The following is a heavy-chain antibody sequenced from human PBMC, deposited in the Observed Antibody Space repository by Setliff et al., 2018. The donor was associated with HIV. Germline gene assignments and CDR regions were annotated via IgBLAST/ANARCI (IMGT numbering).Heavy chain of an antibody. Sequence: AGGSLRLSCAASGFTVSSSYMSWVRQAPGKGLEWVSNLYSGGTTYYADSVKGRFTISRDNSKNTVYLQMNSLRAEDTAVYYCARVDTTMVQNWHFDLWGRGTLVTVSS. CDR3: ARVDTTMVQNWHFDL. J-gene: IGHJ2*01. CDR1: GFTVSSSY. D-gene: IGHD5-18*01. CDR2: LYSGGTT. V-gene: IGHV3-53*01.